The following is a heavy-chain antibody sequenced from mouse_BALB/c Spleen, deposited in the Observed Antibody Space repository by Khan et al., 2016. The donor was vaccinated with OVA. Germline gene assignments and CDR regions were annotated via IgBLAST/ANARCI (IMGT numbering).Heavy chain of an antibody. Sequence: QIELVQSGPGLVAPSQSLSITCTVSGFSLTSYGVHWVRQPPDKGLEWLGVIWAGGSTNYNSALMSRLSISKDNSKNQVILKMNSLQTDDTAMYYCARLEDIWGQGTTLTVSS. CDR3: ARLEDI. J-gene: IGHJ2*01. CDR1: GFSLTSYG. CDR2: IWAGGST. V-gene: IGHV2-9*02. D-gene: IGHD1-3*01.